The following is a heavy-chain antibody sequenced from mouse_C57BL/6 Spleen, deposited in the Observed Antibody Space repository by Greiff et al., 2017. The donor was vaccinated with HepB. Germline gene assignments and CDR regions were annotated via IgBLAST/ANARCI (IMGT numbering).Heavy chain of an antibody. V-gene: IGHV1-42*01. CDR1: GYSFTGYY. J-gene: IGHJ1*03. Sequence: EVQLQQSGPELVKPGASVKISCKASGYSFTGYYMNWVKQSPEKSLEWIGEINPSTGGTTYNQKFKAKATLNVEKSYSTAYMQLKSLTSEDSAVYYCARVKNYYTPLDVWGTGTTVTVSS. D-gene: IGHD2-12*01. CDR2: INPSTGGT. CDR3: ARVKNYYTPLDV.